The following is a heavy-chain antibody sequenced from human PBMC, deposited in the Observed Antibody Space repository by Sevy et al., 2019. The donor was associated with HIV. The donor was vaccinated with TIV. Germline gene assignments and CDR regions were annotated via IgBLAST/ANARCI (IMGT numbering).Heavy chain of an antibody. V-gene: IGHV3-7*01. J-gene: IGHJ6*02. D-gene: IGHD3-3*01. CDR2: IKQDGSEK. Sequence: GGSLRLSCAASGFTFSSYWMSWVRQAPGKGLEWVANIKQDGSEKYYVDSVKGRFTISRDNAKNALYLQRNSLRAEDTAVYYCARERAHTYYDFWSGYFRAYGMDVWGQGTTVTVSS. CDR1: GFTFSSYW. CDR3: ARERAHTYYDFWSGYFRAYGMDV.